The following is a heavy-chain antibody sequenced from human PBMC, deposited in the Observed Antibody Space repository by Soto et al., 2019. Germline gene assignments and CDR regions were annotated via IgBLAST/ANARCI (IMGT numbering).Heavy chain of an antibody. CDR1: GFTFISSG. CDR3: AKRTPLVGVANPFFDY. D-gene: IGHD6-19*01. Sequence: PGGSLRLSCTASGFTFISSGMSWVRQAPGKGLEWVSSTGGTGGSTYYADSVKGRFTISRDNTKNTLYLQMNSLRAEDTAVYYCAKRTPLVGVANPFFDYWGQGSLVTFSS. J-gene: IGHJ4*02. V-gene: IGHV3-23*01. CDR2: TGGTGGST.